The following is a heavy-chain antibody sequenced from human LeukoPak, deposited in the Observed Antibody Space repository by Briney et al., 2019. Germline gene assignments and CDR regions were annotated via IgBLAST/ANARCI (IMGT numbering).Heavy chain of an antibody. Sequence: PGGSLRLSCAASGFIFSDHHMDWVRQAPGKGLEWVARSKNKGQSFLTEYAASVKGRFIILRDDSRNSVFLQMNSLKTEDTAVYYCITDHKDNWNPPGGIWGQGTMVTVSS. CDR1: GFIFSDHH. CDR2: SKNKGQSFLT. D-gene: IGHD1-20*01. V-gene: IGHV3-72*01. CDR3: ITDHKDNWNPPGGI. J-gene: IGHJ3*02.